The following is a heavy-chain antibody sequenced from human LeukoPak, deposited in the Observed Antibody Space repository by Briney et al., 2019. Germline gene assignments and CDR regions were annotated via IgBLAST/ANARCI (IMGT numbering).Heavy chain of an antibody. D-gene: IGHD6-19*01. CDR2: INPNSGGT. Sequence: ASVKVSCKASGYTFTGYYMHWVRQAPGQGLEWMGWINPNSGGTNYAQKFQGRVTMTGDTSISTAYMELSRLRSDDTAVYYCARLRYSSGWGSFDYWGQGTLVTVSS. CDR3: ARLRYSSGWGSFDY. V-gene: IGHV1-2*02. CDR1: GYTFTGYY. J-gene: IGHJ4*02.